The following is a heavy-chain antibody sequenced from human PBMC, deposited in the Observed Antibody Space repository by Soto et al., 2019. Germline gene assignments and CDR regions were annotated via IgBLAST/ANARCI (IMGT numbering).Heavy chain of an antibody. J-gene: IGHJ4*02. CDR2: ISYDGSNK. V-gene: IGHV3-30*18. D-gene: IGHD6-6*01. Sequence: GGSLRLSCAASGFTFSSYGMHWVRQAPGKGLEWVAVISYDGSNKYYADSVKGRFTISRDNSKNTLYLQMNSLRAEDTAVYYCAKQGGGIAARRPFFDYWGQGTLVTVSS. CDR3: AKQGGGIAARRPFFDY. CDR1: GFTFSSYG.